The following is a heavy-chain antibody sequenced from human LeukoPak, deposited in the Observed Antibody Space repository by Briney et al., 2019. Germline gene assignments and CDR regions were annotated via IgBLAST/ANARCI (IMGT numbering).Heavy chain of an antibody. J-gene: IGHJ6*02. CDR3: ARCPCTINCYYYYGMDV. CDR1: GYTFTGYY. V-gene: IGHV1-18*04. CDR2: ISGYNGNA. Sequence: ASVKVSCKASGYTFTGYYMHWVRQAPGQGLEWMGWISGYNGNANYAQKLQGRVTMTTDTSTSTAYMEVRSLRFDDTAVYYCARCPCTINCYYYYGMDVWGQGTTVTVSS. D-gene: IGHD2-8*01.